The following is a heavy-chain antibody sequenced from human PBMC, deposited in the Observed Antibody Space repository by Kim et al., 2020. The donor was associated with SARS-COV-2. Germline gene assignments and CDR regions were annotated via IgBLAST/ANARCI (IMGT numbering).Heavy chain of an antibody. D-gene: IGHD5-12*01. CDR3: AKGHVAC. J-gene: IGHJ4*02. Sequence: YTNSVQGRFTISRDNSKNTLDLQRNNLRPEGTAVYYCAKGHVACWGQGTQVTVSS. V-gene: IGHV3-23*01.